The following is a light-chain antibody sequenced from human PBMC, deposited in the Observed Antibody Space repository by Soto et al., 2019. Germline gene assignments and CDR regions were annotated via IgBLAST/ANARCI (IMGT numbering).Light chain of an antibody. CDR3: QQYYDTPRT. Sequence: DIQMTQSPSSLSASVGDRVTITCRASQSISTYVNWYQHKPGNAPKLLIYTASSLQGGVPSRFRGGGSGTYFTLTISSLQPEDIATYYCQQYYDTPRTFGQGTKVDIK. V-gene: IGKV1-39*01. CDR1: QSISTY. CDR2: TAS. J-gene: IGKJ1*01.